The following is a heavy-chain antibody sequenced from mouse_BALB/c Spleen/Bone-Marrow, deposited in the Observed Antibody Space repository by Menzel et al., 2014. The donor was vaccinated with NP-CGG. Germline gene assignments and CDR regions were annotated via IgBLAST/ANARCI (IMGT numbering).Heavy chain of an antibody. Sequence: VQLQQSGPGLVQPSQSLSITCTVSGFSLTSYDVHWVRQSPGKGLEWLGGIWSGGGTDYDAAFISRLNITKDNSKSQVFFKMNSLQADDTAIYFCARKDYRYDYFDYWGQCTSLTVSS. CDR3: ARKDYRYDYFDY. CDR1: GFSLTSYD. D-gene: IGHD2-14*01. J-gene: IGHJ2*02. V-gene: IGHV2-4-1*01. CDR2: IWSGGGT.